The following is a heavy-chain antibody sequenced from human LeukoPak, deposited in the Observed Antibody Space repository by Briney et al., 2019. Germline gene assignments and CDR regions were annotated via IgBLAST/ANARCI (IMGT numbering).Heavy chain of an antibody. Sequence: ASVKVSCKASGYTFTGYYMHWVRQAPGQGLEWMGWINPNSGGTNYAQKFQGRVTMTRDTSISTAYMELSRLRSDDTAVYYCARSLYIWFGEKENQSHQTYYYYYGMDVWGQGTTVTVSS. CDR2: INPNSGGT. CDR3: ARSLYIWFGEKENQSHQTYYYYYGMDV. D-gene: IGHD3-10*01. J-gene: IGHJ6*02. V-gene: IGHV1-2*02. CDR1: GYTFTGYY.